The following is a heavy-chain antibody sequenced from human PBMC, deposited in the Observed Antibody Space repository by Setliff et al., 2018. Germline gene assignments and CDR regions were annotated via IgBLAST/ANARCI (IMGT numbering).Heavy chain of an antibody. CDR1: GFTFRKHA. Sequence: GGSLRLSCTASGFTFRKHALAWVRQAPGKGLQWVSSVSGSGMTRDYTDSVKGRFTVSRDSSQNKIHLQMDSLRAEDTGKYFCARGIAGSVYGMDVWGQGTTVTVSS. CDR2: VSGSGMTR. V-gene: IGHV3-23*01. D-gene: IGHD2-15*01. J-gene: IGHJ6*02. CDR3: ARGIAGSVYGMDV.